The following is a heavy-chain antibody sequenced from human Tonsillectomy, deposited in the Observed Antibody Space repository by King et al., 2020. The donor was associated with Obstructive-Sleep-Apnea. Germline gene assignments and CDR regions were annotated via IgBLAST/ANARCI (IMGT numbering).Heavy chain of an antibody. V-gene: IGHV3-30*04. Sequence: HVQLVESGGGVVQPGRSLRLSCAASGFTFRSYAMHWVRQAPGKGLEWVAVISYDGSNKYYADSVKGRFTISRDNSKNTLYLQMNSLRAEDTAVYYCARDFAEVPYSSNWLWGGAFDIWGQGTMVTVSS. CDR2: ISYDGSNK. D-gene: IGHD6-13*01. J-gene: IGHJ3*02. CDR1: GFTFRSYA. CDR3: ARDFAEVPYSSNWLWGGAFDI.